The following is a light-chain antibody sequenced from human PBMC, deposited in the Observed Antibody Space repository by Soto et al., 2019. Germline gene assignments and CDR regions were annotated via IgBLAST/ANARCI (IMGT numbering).Light chain of an antibody. J-gene: IGLJ1*01. V-gene: IGLV2-23*01. Sequence: QSARTQPASVSGSPGQSITISCTGTSSTVGGFNVVSWYQQHPGKAPKVIIYEGIKRPSGVSNRFSGSNSGSTASLTISGLQAEDEADYYCCSYVGATTYVFGTGTKLTVL. CDR3: CSYVGATTYV. CDR2: EGI. CDR1: SSTVGGFNV.